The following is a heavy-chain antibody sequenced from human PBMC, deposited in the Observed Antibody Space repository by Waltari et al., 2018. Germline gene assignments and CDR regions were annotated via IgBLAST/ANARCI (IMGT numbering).Heavy chain of an antibody. CDR1: GFTFSSYS. J-gene: IGHJ4*02. CDR2: ISSSSSYI. CDR3: ARSFIAAAGTDY. D-gene: IGHD6-13*01. V-gene: IGHV3-21*01. Sequence: EVQLVESGGGLVKPGGSLRLSCAASGFTFSSYSMNWVRPAPGKGLEWVSSISSSSSYIYYADSVKGRFTISRDNAKNSLYLQMNSLRAEDTAVYYCARSFIAAAGTDYWGQGTLVTVSS.